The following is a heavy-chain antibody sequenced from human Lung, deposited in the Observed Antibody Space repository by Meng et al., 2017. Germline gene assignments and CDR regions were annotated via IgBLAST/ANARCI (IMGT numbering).Heavy chain of an antibody. CDR3: ARGPTTMAHDFDY. Sequence: LQQLGAGLWCLCAPRALPFVVAGGCFSDSCCSWIRQPPGKGMERIGEINHSGSTNYNQSLESRATISVDTSQNNLSLKLSSVTAAASAVYYCARGPTTMAHDFDYWGQGTLVTVSS. CDR2: INHSGST. V-gene: IGHV4-34*01. D-gene: IGHD4-11*01. J-gene: IGHJ4*02. CDR1: GGCFSDSC.